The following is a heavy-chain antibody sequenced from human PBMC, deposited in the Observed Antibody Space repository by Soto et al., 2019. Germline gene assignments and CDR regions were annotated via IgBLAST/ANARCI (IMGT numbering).Heavy chain of an antibody. D-gene: IGHD6-19*01. Sequence: ASVKVSCKASGYTFTNYGINWVRQAPGQGLEWMGWISAYNGNTNYAQKLRGRVTMTTDTSTSTAYMQLRTLRSDDTAVYYYARVDNIGEQWPDSWGQGTLVTVSS. CDR3: ARVDNIGEQWPDS. J-gene: IGHJ4*02. CDR2: ISAYNGNT. V-gene: IGHV1-18*04. CDR1: GYTFTNYG.